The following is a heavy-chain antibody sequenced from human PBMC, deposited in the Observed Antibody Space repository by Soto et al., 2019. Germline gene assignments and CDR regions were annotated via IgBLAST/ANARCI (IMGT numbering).Heavy chain of an antibody. J-gene: IGHJ3*02. Sequence: GGSLRLSCAASGFTFSSYAMSWVRQAPGKGLEWVSAISGSGGSTYYADSVKGRFTISRDNSKNTLYLQMNSLRAEDTAVYYCAKDLLDTTVTESNDAFDIWGQGTMVTVSS. CDR1: GFTFSSYA. D-gene: IGHD4-17*01. CDR2: ISGSGGST. V-gene: IGHV3-23*01. CDR3: AKDLLDTTVTESNDAFDI.